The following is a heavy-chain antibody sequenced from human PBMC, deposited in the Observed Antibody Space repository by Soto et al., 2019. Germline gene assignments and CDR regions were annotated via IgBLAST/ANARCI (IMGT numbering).Heavy chain of an antibody. CDR3: ARSSGGSWVPYYHYYMDC. J-gene: IGHJ6*03. Sequence: PSETLSLTCTVSGGSISSYYWSWIRQPPGKGLEWIGYTYYSGSTNYNPSLKSRVTISVDTSKNQFSLKLSSVTAADTAVYYCARSSGGSWVPYYHYYMDCWGTGPTVTVSS. CDR1: GGSISSYY. CDR2: TYYSGST. D-gene: IGHD6-13*01. V-gene: IGHV4-59*01.